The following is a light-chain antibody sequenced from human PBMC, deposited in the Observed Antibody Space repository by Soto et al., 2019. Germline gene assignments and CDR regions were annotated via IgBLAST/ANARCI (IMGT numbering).Light chain of an antibody. J-gene: IGKJ1*01. CDR2: AAS. CDR3: QQGYSTPWT. Sequence: DLQMTQSPSSLSASVGDRVTITCRASQSIGYYLHWYQQKPGKAHKLLIYAASNLQSGVPSRFSASGSATDFTLTMNSLQPEDFATYYCQQGYSTPWTFDQGTKVEIK. V-gene: IGKV1-39*01. CDR1: QSIGYY.